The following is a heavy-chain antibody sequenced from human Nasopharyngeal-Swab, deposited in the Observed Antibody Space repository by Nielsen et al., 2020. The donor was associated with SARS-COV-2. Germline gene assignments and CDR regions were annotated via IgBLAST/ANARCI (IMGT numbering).Heavy chain of an antibody. D-gene: IGHD1-26*01. CDR2: IYYSGST. V-gene: IGHV4-39*01. CDR1: GGSISSSSYY. CDR3: ARQVGATVLDY. Sequence: SETLSLTCTVSGGSISSSSYYWGWIRQPPGKGLEWIGSIYYSGSTYYNPSLKSRVTISVDTSKNQFSLKLSSVTAADTAVYYCARQVGATVLDYWGQGALFTVSS. J-gene: IGHJ4*02.